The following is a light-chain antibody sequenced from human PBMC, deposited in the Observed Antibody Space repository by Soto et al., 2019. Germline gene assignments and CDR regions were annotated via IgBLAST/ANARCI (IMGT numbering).Light chain of an antibody. Sequence: TVLTQSPATLSLSPGDRATLSCRASQTISTFLAWYQHKPGQTPRLLIYDASSRAAGVPSGFRGSGSGADFSLTIVSLEPEDSAIYYCQHRSGWWTFGQGAKV. CDR3: QHRSGWWT. CDR2: DAS. CDR1: QTISTF. V-gene: IGKV3-11*01. J-gene: IGKJ1*01.